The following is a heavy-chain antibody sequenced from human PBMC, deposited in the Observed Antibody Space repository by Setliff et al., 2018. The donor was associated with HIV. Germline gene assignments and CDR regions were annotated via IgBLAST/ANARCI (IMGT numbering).Heavy chain of an antibody. CDR1: GGSFSGFY. J-gene: IGHJ4*02. CDR2: VHHSGST. Sequence: PSETLSLTCAVYGGSFSGFYWSWIRQPPGRGLEWIGEVHHSGSTNYNPSLKSRVTISVDTSKNQFSLNLSAVTAADTAVYYCARAPVSGWYVDYWGQGAPVTVSS. D-gene: IGHD6-19*01. CDR3: ARAPVSGWYVDY. V-gene: IGHV4-34*01.